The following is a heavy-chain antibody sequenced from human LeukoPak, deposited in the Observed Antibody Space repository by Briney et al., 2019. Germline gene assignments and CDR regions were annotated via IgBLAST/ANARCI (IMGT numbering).Heavy chain of an antibody. CDR1: GYSISSGYH. CDR2: VYRSGST. CDR3: ARENWVFDY. J-gene: IGHJ4*02. Sequence: PSETLSLTCVLSGYSISSGYHWGWIRQPPGEGLEWIGSVYRSGSTYYNPSLKSRVTISVDTSKNQISLKVRSVTAADTAVYYCARENWVFDYWGQGILVTVSS. D-gene: IGHD7-27*01. V-gene: IGHV4-38-2*02.